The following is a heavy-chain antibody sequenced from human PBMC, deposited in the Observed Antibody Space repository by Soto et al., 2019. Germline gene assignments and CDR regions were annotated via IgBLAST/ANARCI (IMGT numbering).Heavy chain of an antibody. J-gene: IGHJ4*02. Sequence: SETLSLTCTVSGGSINTYYWSWIRQPAGKGLEWIGRIYHSGYTNPNSSLKSRLTMSVDTSKNQFFLRLSSVAAADTAVYYCARVAGAKFDFWGQGILVTVSS. D-gene: IGHD6-19*01. CDR2: IYHSGYT. V-gene: IGHV4-4*07. CDR1: GGSINTYY. CDR3: ARVAGAKFDF.